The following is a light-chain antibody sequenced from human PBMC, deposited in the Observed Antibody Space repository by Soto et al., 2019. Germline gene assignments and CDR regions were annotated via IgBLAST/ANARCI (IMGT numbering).Light chain of an antibody. V-gene: IGKV1-39*01. Sequence: DIQMTQSPSSLSASAGDRVTITCRASQSISSYLNWYQKKPGKAPKLLIYAASSLQSGVPSGFSGSGSGTGFTLTISSLQPEDFATYYCQQSYSTPWTFGQGTKVEIK. CDR2: AAS. CDR1: QSISSY. J-gene: IGKJ1*01. CDR3: QQSYSTPWT.